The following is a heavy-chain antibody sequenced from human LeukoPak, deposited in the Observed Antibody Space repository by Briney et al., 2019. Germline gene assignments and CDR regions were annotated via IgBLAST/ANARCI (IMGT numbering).Heavy chain of an antibody. CDR1: GFTFSDHY. CDR3: ARDQRLLDY. V-gene: IGHV3-72*01. CDR2: SRNKANSYST. D-gene: IGHD5-12*01. Sequence: GGSLRLSCAGSGFTFSDHYMDWVRQAPGKGLEWVGRSRNKANSYSTTFGKSVKGRFTILRDESESSLYLQMNSLRAEDTAVYYCARDQRLLDYWGQGTLVTVSS. J-gene: IGHJ4*02.